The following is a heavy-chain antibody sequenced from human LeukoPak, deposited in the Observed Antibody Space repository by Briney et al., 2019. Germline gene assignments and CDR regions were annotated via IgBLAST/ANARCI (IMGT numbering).Heavy chain of an antibody. J-gene: IGHJ4*02. CDR2: IHPNSGST. CDR3: TRRALAVADPFDY. Sequence: ASVKVSCKASGYTFTGYYMHWVRQAPGQGLEWMGWIHPNSGSTNSAQKFQGRVTMTRDTSISTAYMELSSLRSDDTAVYYCTRRALAVADPFDYWGQGTLVTVSS. D-gene: IGHD6-19*01. V-gene: IGHV1-2*02. CDR1: GYTFTGYY.